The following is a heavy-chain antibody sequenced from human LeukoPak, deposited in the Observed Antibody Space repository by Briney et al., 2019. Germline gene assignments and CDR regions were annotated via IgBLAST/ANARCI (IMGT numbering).Heavy chain of an antibody. Sequence: ASVKVSCKASGYTFTGYYLHWVRQAPGQGLEWMGWISAYNGNTKYAQKLQGRVTMTTDTSTSTAHMELRSLGTDDTAVYYCTRGPEWFGVNVDYWGQGTLVTVSS. J-gene: IGHJ4*02. CDR1: GYTFTGYY. CDR2: ISAYNGNT. D-gene: IGHD3-10*01. CDR3: TRGPEWFGVNVDY. V-gene: IGHV1-18*04.